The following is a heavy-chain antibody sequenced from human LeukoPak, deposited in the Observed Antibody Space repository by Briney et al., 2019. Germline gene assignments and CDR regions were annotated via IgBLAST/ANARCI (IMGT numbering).Heavy chain of an antibody. CDR2: IYYSGST. CDR1: GGSINSYY. J-gene: IGHJ4*02. CDR3: ARSDGYSYAPGYFDY. D-gene: IGHD5-18*01. Sequence: SETLSLTCTVSGGSINSYYWSWIRQPPGKGLEWIGYIYYSGSTNYNPSLESRVTISVDTSKNQFSLKLSSVTAADTAVYYCARSDGYSYAPGYFDYWGQGTLVTVSS. V-gene: IGHV4-59*08.